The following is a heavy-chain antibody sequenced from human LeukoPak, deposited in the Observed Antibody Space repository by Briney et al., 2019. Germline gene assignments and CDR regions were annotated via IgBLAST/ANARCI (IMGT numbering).Heavy chain of an antibody. Sequence: ASVKVSCKXSGYTSTSYDINWVRQATGQGLEWMGWMNPNSGNTGYPQKFQGRVTITRNTSISTAYMELSSLRSEDTAVYYCARGRRWWELHEAFDIWGQGTMVTVSS. J-gene: IGHJ3*02. CDR3: ARGRRWWELHEAFDI. CDR2: MNPNSGNT. V-gene: IGHV1-8*03. CDR1: GYTSTSYD. D-gene: IGHD1-26*01.